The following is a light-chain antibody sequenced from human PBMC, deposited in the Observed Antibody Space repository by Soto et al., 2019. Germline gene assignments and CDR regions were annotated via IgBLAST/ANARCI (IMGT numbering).Light chain of an antibody. J-gene: IGKJ5*01. V-gene: IGKV1-5*01. CDR2: DAS. Sequence: TLSASVGDRVTITCRASQSIRSLLAWYQQKPGKAPKVLIYDASSLGSGVPSRLSGSGSGTEFTLTISSLQPDDVATYFCQQYQNYSTFGQGTRLEIK. CDR1: QSIRSL. CDR3: QQYQNYST.